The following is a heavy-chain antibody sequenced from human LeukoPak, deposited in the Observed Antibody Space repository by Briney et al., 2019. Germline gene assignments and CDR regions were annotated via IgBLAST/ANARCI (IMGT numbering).Heavy chain of an antibody. Sequence: RASVKVSCKASGYTFTGYYLHWVRQAPGQGLEWMGGIIPIFGTANYAQKFQGRVTITTDESTSTAYMELSSLRSEDTAVYYCASLPPVSSSWPAGAFDIWGQGTMVTVSS. J-gene: IGHJ3*02. CDR3: ASLPPVSSSWPAGAFDI. V-gene: IGHV1-69*05. CDR1: GYTFTGYY. CDR2: IIPIFGTA. D-gene: IGHD6-13*01.